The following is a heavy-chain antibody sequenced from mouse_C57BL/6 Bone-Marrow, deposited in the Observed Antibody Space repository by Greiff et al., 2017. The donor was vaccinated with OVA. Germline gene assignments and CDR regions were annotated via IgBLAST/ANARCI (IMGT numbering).Heavy chain of an antibody. V-gene: IGHV1-18*01. Sequence: EVHLVESGPELVKPGASVKIPCKASGYTFTDYNMDWVKQSHGKSLEWIGDINPNNGGTIYNQKFKGKATLTVDKSSSTAYMELRSLTSEDTAVYYCAREYYGIGYVCAYWGQGSLGTVSA. CDR2: INPNNGGT. CDR1: GYTFTDYN. D-gene: IGHD2-1*01. J-gene: IGHJ3*01. CDR3: AREYYGIGYVCAY.